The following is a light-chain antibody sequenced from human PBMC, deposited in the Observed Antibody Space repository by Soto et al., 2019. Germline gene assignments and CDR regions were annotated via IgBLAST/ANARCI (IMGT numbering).Light chain of an antibody. CDR2: GAS. J-gene: IGKJ1*01. CDR3: QQYNNWPPGT. CDR1: QSVSRN. V-gene: IGKV3-15*01. Sequence: EIVMTQSPATLSVSPGERATLSCRASQSVSRNLAWYQQKPGQAPRLLIYGASTRATGIPARFSGSGSGTEFTLTIRSLQSEDFAVYYCQQYNNWPPGTFGQGTKVEIQ.